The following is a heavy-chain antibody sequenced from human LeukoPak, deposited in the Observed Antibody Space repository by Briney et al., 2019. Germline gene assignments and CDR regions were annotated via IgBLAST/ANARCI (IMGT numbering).Heavy chain of an antibody. V-gene: IGHV3-53*01. CDR2: IYSGGST. J-gene: IGHJ4*02. Sequence: GGSLRLSCAASGFTVSSNYISWVRQAPGEGLEWVSVIYSGGSTYYADSVKGRFTISRDNSKNTLYLQMNSLRAEDTAVYYCAAAHGSATRFDYWGQGTLVTVSS. CDR1: GFTVSSNY. CDR3: AAAHGSATRFDY. D-gene: IGHD3-10*01.